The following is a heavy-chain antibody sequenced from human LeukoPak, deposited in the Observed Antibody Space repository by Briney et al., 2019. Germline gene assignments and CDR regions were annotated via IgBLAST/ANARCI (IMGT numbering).Heavy chain of an antibody. J-gene: IGHJ3*02. CDR3: ARNYYDSSGYPADAFDI. CDR1: GFTVSSNY. V-gene: IGHV3-53*01. CDR2: IYSGGST. Sequence: GGSLRLSCAASGFTVSSNYMSWVRQAPGKGLEWVSVIYSGGSTYYADSVKGRFTISRDNAKNSLYLQMNSLRAEDTAVYYCARNYYDSSGYPADAFDIWGQGTMVTVSS. D-gene: IGHD3-22*01.